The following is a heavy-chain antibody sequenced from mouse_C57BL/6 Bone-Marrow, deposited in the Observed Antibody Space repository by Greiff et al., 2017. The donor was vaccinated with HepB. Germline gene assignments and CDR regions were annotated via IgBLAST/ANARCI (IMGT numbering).Heavy chain of an antibody. CDR3: ARAVLRSWFAY. J-gene: IGHJ3*01. D-gene: IGHD1-1*01. V-gene: IGHV1-82*01. Sequence: QVQLKESGPELVKPGASVKISCKASGYAFSSSWMNWVKQRPGKGLEWIGRIYPGDGDTNYNGKFKGKATLTAYKSSSTAYMQLSSLTSEDSAVYFCARAVLRSWFAYWGQGTLVTVSA. CDR1: GYAFSSSW. CDR2: IYPGDGDT.